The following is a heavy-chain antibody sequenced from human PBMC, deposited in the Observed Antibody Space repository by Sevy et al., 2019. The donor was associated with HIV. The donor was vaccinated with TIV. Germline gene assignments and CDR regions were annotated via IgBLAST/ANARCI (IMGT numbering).Heavy chain of an antibody. V-gene: IGHV3-48*03. CDR3: ARTGIGISGLTGAMDV. J-gene: IGHJ6*02. CDR1: GFSFTSYE. CDR2: ISSRGTTI. D-gene: IGHD2-15*01. Sequence: GESLKISCAASGFSFTSYEINWVRQAPGKGLEWVSYISSRGTTIYYADSVKCRFTIYRDNSKNSLFLQMNSLRADDTAAYYCARTGIGISGLTGAMDVWGQGTTVTVSS.